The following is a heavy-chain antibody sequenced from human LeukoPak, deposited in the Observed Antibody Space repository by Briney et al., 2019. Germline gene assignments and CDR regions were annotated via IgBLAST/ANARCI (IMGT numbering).Heavy chain of an antibody. V-gene: IGHV3-23*01. D-gene: IGHD6-19*01. CDR1: GFTFSSFA. CDR3: AKGVSSGWTKAVDY. Sequence: GGSLRLSCAASGFTFSSFAMSWVRQAPGKGLEWVSGISGSGGSTYYADSVRGRFTISRDNSKNTLYLQMNSLRAEDTAVYYCAKGVSSGWTKAVDYWGQGTLVTVSS. J-gene: IGHJ4*02. CDR2: ISGSGGST.